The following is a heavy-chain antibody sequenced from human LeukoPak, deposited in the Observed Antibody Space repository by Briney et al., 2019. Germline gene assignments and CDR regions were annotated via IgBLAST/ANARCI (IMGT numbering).Heavy chain of an antibody. CDR1: GFTFSSYA. V-gene: IGHV3-23*01. J-gene: IGHJ4*02. CDR2: ISGSGGST. Sequence: PGGSLRLSCAASGFTFSSYAMSWVRQAPGKGLEWASAISGSGGSTYYADSVKGRFTISRDNSKNTLYLQMNSLRAEDTAVYYCAKLGYCSSTSCLFDYWGQGTLVTVSS. CDR3: AKLGYCSSTSCLFDY. D-gene: IGHD2-2*01.